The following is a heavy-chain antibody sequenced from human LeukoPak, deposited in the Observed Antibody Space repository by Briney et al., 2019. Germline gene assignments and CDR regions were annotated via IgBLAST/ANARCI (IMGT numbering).Heavy chain of an antibody. CDR3: ARTGYSSDYYGMDV. CDR1: GGSISGSY. V-gene: IGHV4-59*01. J-gene: IGHJ6*02. D-gene: IGHD6-13*01. CDR2: VYYRGNT. Sequence: SETLSLTCIVSGGSISGSYWSWIRQPPEKGLEWIGYVYYRGNTNYNPSLKSRVTISVDMSKNQFSLKLRSVTTADSAVYYCARTGYSSDYYGMDVWGQGSTVTVS.